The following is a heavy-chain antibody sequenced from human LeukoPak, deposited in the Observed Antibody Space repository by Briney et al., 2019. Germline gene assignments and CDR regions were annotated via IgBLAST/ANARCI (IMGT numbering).Heavy chain of an antibody. CDR3: AFTTSNYFNY. D-gene: IGHD2-2*01. J-gene: IGHJ4*02. CDR2: IYPGDSDA. CDR1: GFSFTRYW. V-gene: IGHV5-51*01. Sequence: GESLKISCKGSGFSFTRYWIAWVRQMPGKGLEWMGIIYPGDSDARCSPSFQGQVTISADKSISTAYLQWSSLKASDTAIYYCAFTTSNYFNYWDQGTLVTVSS.